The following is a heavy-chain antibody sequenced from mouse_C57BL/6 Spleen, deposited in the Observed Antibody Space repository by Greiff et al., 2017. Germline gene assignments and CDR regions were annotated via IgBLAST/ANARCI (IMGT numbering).Heavy chain of an antibody. V-gene: IGHV5-4*01. CDR1: GFTFSSYA. CDR3: ARDQVGRSRFDY. CDR2: ISDGGSYT. D-gene: IGHD4-1*01. Sequence: DVMLVESGGGLVKPGGSLKLSCAASGFTFSSYAMSWVRQTPEKRLEWVATISDGGSYTYYPDNVKGRFTISRDNAKNNLYLQMSHLKSEDTAMYYCARDQVGRSRFDYWGQGTTLTVSS. J-gene: IGHJ2*01.